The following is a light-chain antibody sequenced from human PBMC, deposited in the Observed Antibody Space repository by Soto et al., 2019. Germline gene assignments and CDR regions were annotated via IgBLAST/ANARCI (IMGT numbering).Light chain of an antibody. CDR1: SSDVGGYNY. CDR3: SSYTSSSTV. Sequence: QSVLTQPASVSGSPGQSITISCTGTSSDVGGYNYVSWYQQHPGKAPKLMIYDVSNRPSGVSNRFSGSKSGNTPSLTISGLQAEDEADYSCSSYTSSSTVFGGGTKLTVL. V-gene: IGLV2-14*01. CDR2: DVS. J-gene: IGLJ2*01.